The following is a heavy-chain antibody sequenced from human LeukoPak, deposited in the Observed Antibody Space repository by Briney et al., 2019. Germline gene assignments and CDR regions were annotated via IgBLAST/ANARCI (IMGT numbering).Heavy chain of an antibody. CDR1: EFTFSNYA. D-gene: IGHD6-19*01. V-gene: IGHV3-23*01. CDR2: ISGSGGST. CDR3: AKEISGWGTFDI. Sequence: GGSLRLSCAASEFTFSNYAMSWVRQAPGKGLEWVSGISGSGGSTYYADSVKGRFTISRDNSKNTLYLQMNSLRAEDTAIYYCAKEISGWGTFDIWGQGTMVTVSS. J-gene: IGHJ3*02.